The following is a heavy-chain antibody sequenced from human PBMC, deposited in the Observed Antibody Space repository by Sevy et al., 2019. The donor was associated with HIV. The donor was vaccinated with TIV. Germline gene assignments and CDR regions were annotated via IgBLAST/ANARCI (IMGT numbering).Heavy chain of an antibody. CDR2: IYYSGST. V-gene: IGHV4-39*01. J-gene: IGHJ5*02. CDR1: GGSISSSSYY. Sequence: SETLSLTCTVSGGSISSSSYYWGWIRQPPGKGLEWIGSIYYSGSTYYNPSLKSRVTISVDTSKNQFSLKLSSVTVADTAVYYCAEITMVRGVMNWFDPWGQGTLVTVSS. D-gene: IGHD3-10*01. CDR3: AEITMVRGVMNWFDP.